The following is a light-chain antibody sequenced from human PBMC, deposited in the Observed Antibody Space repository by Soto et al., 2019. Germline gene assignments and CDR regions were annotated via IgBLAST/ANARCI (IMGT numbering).Light chain of an antibody. CDR3: QQYHRYPRT. V-gene: IGKV1D-16*01. CDR2: AAS. CDR1: QGISTW. Sequence: DIQMTQFPSSLSASVGDRVNITCRASQGISTWLAWYQQKPERAPKSLIYAASRLQSGVPPRFSGSGSETHFPLTISRLQPEDFAPYYCQQYHRYPRTFGQGTKVEIK. J-gene: IGKJ1*01.